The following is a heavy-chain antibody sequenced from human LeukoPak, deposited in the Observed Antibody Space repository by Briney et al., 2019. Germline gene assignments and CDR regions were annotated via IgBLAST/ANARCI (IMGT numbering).Heavy chain of an antibody. CDR1: GFAFSSYA. CDR3: ARTSRDYYGPYDF. J-gene: IGHJ4*02. D-gene: IGHD3-10*01. Sequence: GGSLRLSCTASGFAFSSYAMGWVRQAPGVGLEWVSGISWNSGSIGYADSVKGRFTISRDNAKNSLYLQMNSLRAEDTAVYSCARTSRDYYGPYDFWGQGTLVTVSS. V-gene: IGHV3-9*01. CDR2: ISWNSGSI.